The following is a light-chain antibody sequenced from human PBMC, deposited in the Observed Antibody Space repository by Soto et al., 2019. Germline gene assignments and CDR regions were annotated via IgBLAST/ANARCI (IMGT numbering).Light chain of an antibody. J-gene: IGKJ5*01. Sequence: EGVLARSPGTLSLSPGERANLTCRASQSVSSSFLAWYQQKPGQAPRLLIYGASRRATGIPDRYSGSGSGTDFSLTISRLEPEDFAVYYCQQYGSSFTFGPGTRLEIK. V-gene: IGKV3-20*01. CDR2: GAS. CDR1: QSVSSSF. CDR3: QQYGSSFT.